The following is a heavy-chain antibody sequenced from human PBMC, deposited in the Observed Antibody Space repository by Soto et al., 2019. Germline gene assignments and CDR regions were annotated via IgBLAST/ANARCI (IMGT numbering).Heavy chain of an antibody. Sequence: TGGSLRLSCAASEFTFSNYAMSWVRQAPGKGLEWVSAISYGGGTTYYADSVKGRFTISRDNAKNSLYLQMNSLRAEDTAVYYCARYDSSGYYWPYYYYGMDVWGQGTTVTVS. J-gene: IGHJ6*02. CDR3: ARYDSSGYYWPYYYYGMDV. V-gene: IGHV3-23*01. D-gene: IGHD3-22*01. CDR1: EFTFSNYA. CDR2: ISYGGGTT.